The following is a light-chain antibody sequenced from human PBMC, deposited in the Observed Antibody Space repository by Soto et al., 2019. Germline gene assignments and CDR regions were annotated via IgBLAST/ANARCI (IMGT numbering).Light chain of an antibody. J-gene: IGKJ4*01. CDR1: QSVSSN. CDR3: QQYTNWPPLT. CDR2: GAS. V-gene: IGKV3-15*01. Sequence: EIVMTQSPATLSVSPGERATLSCRASQSVSSNLAWYQQKPGQAPRLLIYGASTRATGIPAMFSGSGSGTEFTLTISSLQSEDFAVYYCQQYTNWPPLTFGGGTKVEIK.